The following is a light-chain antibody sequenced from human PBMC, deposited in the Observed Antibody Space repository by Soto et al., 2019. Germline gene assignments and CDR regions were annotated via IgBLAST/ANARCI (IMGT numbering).Light chain of an antibody. CDR3: CSYAGTDCPWV. Sequence: QSALTQPASVSGSPGQSITISCTATNSEVGSVNLVSWYQQHPGKAPKLLFYEDTSGPSGVPIRFSASKSGNTASLTISGLQAEDEADYYCCSYAGTDCPWVFGGGTKLTVL. CDR1: NSEVGSVNL. CDR2: EDT. V-gene: IGLV2-23*01. J-gene: IGLJ3*02.